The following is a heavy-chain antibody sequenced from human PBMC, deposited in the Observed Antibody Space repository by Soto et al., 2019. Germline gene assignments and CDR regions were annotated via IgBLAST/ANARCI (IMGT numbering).Heavy chain of an antibody. V-gene: IGHV6-1*01. CDR1: GDSVSGNSAA. CDR3: AGEFPYYESSDSYFDY. D-gene: IGHD3-16*01. CDR2: TYYRSKWYN. Sequence: PSQTLSLTCAISGDSVSGNSAAWNWIRQSPSRGLEWLGRTYYRSKWYNDYAVSVKSRITVTPDTSKNQFSLHLNSATPEDTAVYYCAGEFPYYESSDSYFDYWGQGALVTVSS. J-gene: IGHJ4*02.